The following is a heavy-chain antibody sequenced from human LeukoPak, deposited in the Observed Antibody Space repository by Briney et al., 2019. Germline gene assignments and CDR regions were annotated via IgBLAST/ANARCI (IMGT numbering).Heavy chain of an antibody. CDR1: GGSISSYY. J-gene: IGHJ6*02. CDR2: IYSSGST. CDR3: ARVPTAAGTHYYDFHGLDV. Sequence: SETLSLTCTVSGGSISSYYWSWIRQPPGKGLEWIGYIYSSGSTKYNPSLKSRVTISVDTSKNHFSLRLSSVTAADTAVYYCARVPTAAGTHYYDFHGLDVWGQGTTVTVSS. V-gene: IGHV4-59*01. D-gene: IGHD6-13*01.